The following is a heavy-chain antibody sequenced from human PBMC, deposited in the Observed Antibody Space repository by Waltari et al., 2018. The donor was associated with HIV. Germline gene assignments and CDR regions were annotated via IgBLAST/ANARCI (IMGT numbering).Heavy chain of an antibody. CDR1: GFTFSSYG. Sequence: QVQLVESGGGVVQPGGSLRLSCAASGFTFSSYGMHWVRQAPGKGLEWVAVRRYDGSNKYYADSVKGRFTISRDNSKNTLYLQMNSRRAEDTAVYYCAKGGGSSYLDPWGQGTLVTVSS. CDR3: AKGGGSSYLDP. D-gene: IGHD6-13*01. J-gene: IGHJ5*02. V-gene: IGHV3-30*02. CDR2: RRYDGSNK.